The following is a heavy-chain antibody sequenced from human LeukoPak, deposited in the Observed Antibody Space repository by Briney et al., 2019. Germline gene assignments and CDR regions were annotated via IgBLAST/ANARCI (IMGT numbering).Heavy chain of an antibody. CDR1: GFTFDDYA. Sequence: GTSLRLSCAASGFTFDDYAMHWVRHAPGKGLEWVSSISWNSGTRRYADSVKGRFTISRDNAKNSLYLQMNGLRAEDTALYYCAKASGGYCSSITCYHFDYWGQGILVTVSS. CDR3: AKASGGYCSSITCYHFDY. D-gene: IGHD2-2*01. CDR2: ISWNSGTR. V-gene: IGHV3-9*01. J-gene: IGHJ4*02.